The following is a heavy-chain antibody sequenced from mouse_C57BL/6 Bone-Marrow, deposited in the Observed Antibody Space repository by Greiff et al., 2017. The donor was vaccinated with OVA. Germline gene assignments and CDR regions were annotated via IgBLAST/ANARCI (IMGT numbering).Heavy chain of an antibody. Sequence: VQLKESGGGLVKPGGSLKLSCAASGFTFSDYGMHWVRQAPEKGLEWVAYISSGSSTIYYADTVKGRFTISRDNAKNTLFLQMTSLRSEDTAMYYCARKRGQLRLPAWFAYWGQGTLVTVSA. V-gene: IGHV5-17*01. CDR3: ARKRGQLRLPAWFAY. CDR1: GFTFSDYG. CDR2: ISSGSSTI. D-gene: IGHD3-2*02. J-gene: IGHJ3*01.